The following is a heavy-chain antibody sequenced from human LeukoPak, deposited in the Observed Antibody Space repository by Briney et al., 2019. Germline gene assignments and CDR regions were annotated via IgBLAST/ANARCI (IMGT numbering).Heavy chain of an antibody. CDR2: IKSKTDGGTT. CDR1: GFTFSSYE. V-gene: IGHV3-15*01. D-gene: IGHD2/OR15-2a*01. CDR3: TTVRTF. Sequence: PGGSLRLSCAASGFTFSSYEMNWVRQPPGKGLEWVGRIKSKTDGGTTVYAAPVKGRFTISRDDSENTLYLQMNNLKSEDTGVYYCTTVRTFWGQGTLVTVSS. J-gene: IGHJ4*02.